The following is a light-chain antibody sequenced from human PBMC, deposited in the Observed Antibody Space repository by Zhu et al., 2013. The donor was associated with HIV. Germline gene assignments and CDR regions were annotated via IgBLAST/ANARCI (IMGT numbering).Light chain of an antibody. J-gene: IGLJ3*02. CDR3: SSFAASGV. Sequence: QSALTQPPSASGSPGQSVTISYTGTRSDIGSYNYVAWYQQHPGKAPKLVIYEVSKRPSGVPDRFSGSKSGNTASLTVSGLQAEDEADYYCSSFAASGVFGGGTRLTVL. CDR1: RSDIGSYNY. V-gene: IGLV2-8*01. CDR2: EVS.